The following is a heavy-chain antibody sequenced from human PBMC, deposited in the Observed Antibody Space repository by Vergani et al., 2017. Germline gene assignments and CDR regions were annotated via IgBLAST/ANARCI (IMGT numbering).Heavy chain of an antibody. V-gene: IGHV4-39*01. J-gene: IGHJ5*02. D-gene: IGHD2-2*01. CDR2: IYYSGST. CDR3: AGGGVEYQLLPFDP. CDR1: GGSISSSSYY. Sequence: QLQLQESGPGLVKPSETLSLTCTVSGGSISSSSYYWGWIRQPPGKGLEWIGSIYYSGSTYYNPSLQSRVTISVDTSKNQFSLKLSSVTAADTAVYYCAGGGVEYQLLPFDPWGQGTLVTVSS.